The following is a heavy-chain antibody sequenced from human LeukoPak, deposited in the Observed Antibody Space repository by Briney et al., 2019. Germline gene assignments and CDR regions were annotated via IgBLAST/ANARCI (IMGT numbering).Heavy chain of an antibody. CDR1: GVIFSSCS. CDR2: ISSSGSYM. J-gene: IGHJ3*02. D-gene: IGHD2-2*01. Sequence: GRSLRLSCAASGVIFSSCSMNWVRQAPGKGLEWVSSISSSGSYMYYADSLKGRFTISRDYAKNSLYLHMNSLRAEDTAVYYCARDGSTHAFDIWGQGTMVTVSS. CDR3: ARDGSTHAFDI. V-gene: IGHV3-21*01.